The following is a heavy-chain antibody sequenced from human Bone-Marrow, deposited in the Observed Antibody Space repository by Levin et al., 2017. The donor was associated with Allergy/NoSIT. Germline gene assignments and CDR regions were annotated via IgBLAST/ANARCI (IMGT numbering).Heavy chain of an antibody. D-gene: IGHD5-18*01. CDR3: VRDAGYGYGYDS. V-gene: IGHV4-61*01. CDR1: GDAVTRGTFY. CDR2: VFHSGST. J-gene: IGHJ5*01. Sequence: SETLSLTCTVSGDAVTRGTFYWSWIRQPPGKGLEWIGYVFHSGSTNYNSSLKSRVAISIDTSKNQFSLNLNSVTAADTAFYYCVRDAGYGYGYDSWGQGTLVTVSS.